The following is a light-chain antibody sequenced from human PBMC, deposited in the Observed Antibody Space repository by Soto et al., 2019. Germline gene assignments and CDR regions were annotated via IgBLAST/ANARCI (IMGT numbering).Light chain of an antibody. CDR2: GNT. CDR3: QSYASSLSDWV. Sequence: QSALTQPPSVSGAPGQRVTISCTGSSSNIGSGYDVHWYQQLPGTAPKLLIYGNTNRPSGVPDRFSGSKSGTSASLAITGLQAEDESDYYCQSYASSLSDWVFGGGTKVTVL. V-gene: IGLV1-40*01. CDR1: SSNIGSGYD. J-gene: IGLJ3*02.